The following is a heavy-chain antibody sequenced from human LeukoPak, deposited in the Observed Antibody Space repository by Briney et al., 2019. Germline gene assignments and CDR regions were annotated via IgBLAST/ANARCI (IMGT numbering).Heavy chain of an antibody. CDR2: IHSDDSDT. D-gene: IGHD3-9*01. J-gene: IGHJ5*02. Sequence: ESLKISCKASGYRFLNHWIGWVRQMPGKGLEWMGIIHSDDSDTRYSPSFRGQVTMSVDKSATTAYLQWDTLKASDTAIYYCARRSDISASPNWFDPWGQGTLVIVPS. V-gene: IGHV5-51*01. CDR3: ARRSDISASPNWFDP. CDR1: GYRFLNHW.